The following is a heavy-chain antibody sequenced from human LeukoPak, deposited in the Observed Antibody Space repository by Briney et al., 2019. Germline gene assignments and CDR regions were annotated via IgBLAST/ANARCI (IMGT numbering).Heavy chain of an antibody. CDR1: AFTFSNYA. V-gene: IGHV3-23*01. D-gene: IGHD3-22*01. Sequence: GGSLRLSCAASAFTFSNYAMTWVRQAPGKGLEWVSTISGNDNSTYYADSVKGRFTISRVNSKNTLFLQVNSLRVEDTAVYYCAKGGVPWDYDISLDAFDIWGQGTLVTVSS. CDR3: AKGGVPWDYDISLDAFDI. CDR2: ISGNDNST. J-gene: IGHJ3*02.